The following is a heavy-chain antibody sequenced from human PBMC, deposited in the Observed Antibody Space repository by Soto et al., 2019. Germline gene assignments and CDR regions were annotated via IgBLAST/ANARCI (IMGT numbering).Heavy chain of an antibody. Sequence: QVQLLQSGTEVKKPGASVKVSCKASGYTFTAYYIHWVRQAPGQGLEWMGWIIPDSGATKYTQKFQGRVTMTSEASINTAFLEVSRLRFDDTAVYLCARGDRISRFGVRNWLDPWGQGTLVTVAS. CDR2: IIPDSGAT. CDR1: GYTFTAYY. D-gene: IGHD3-3*01. J-gene: IGHJ5*02. CDR3: ARGDRISRFGVRNWLDP. V-gene: IGHV1-2*02.